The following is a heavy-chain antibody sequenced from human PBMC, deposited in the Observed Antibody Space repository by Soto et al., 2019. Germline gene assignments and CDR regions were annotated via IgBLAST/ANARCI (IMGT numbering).Heavy chain of an antibody. CDR1: GFTFSNYA. D-gene: IGHD6-19*01. J-gene: IGHJ3*02. V-gene: IGHV3-23*01. CDR2: ISGSGDGT. CDR3: AKRGGSGWGAFDI. Sequence: GSLRLSCAASGFTFSNYAMGLVRQAPGKGLEWLSAISGSGDGTFYADSVKGRFTISRDNSKNTLCLQMNSLRAEDTALYYCAKRGGSGWGAFDIWGQGTMVTVSS.